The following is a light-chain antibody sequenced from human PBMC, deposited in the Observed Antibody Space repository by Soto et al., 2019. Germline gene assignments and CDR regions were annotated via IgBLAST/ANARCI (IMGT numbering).Light chain of an antibody. CDR2: AAS. V-gene: IGKV1-8*01. CDR3: QQYYSYPVE. CDR1: QGISSY. Sequence: AIRMTQSPSSLSASTGDRVTITCRACQGISSYLAWYQQKPGKAPKLLIYAASTLQSGVPSRFSGSGSGTDFTLTISCLQSEDFATYYCQQYYSYPVEFGQGTKVDI. J-gene: IGKJ1*01.